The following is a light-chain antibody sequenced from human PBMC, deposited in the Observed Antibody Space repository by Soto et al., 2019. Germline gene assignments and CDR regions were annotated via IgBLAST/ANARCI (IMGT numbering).Light chain of an antibody. CDR3: QQRSNWPPWT. CDR1: QSVSSG. CDR2: GAS. V-gene: IGKV3-11*01. J-gene: IGKJ1*01. Sequence: EIVLTQSPATLSLSPGERATLSCRASQSVSSGLSWYQQKPGQAPRLLIYGASNRATGIPARFSGSGSGTDFTLTISSLEPEDFAVYYCQQRSNWPPWTFGQGTKVDIK.